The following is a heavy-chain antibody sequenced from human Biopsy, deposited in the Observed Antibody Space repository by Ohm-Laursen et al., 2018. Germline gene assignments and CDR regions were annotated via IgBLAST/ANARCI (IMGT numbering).Heavy chain of an antibody. CDR2: VHYTGST. CDR1: GDSIRSYY. V-gene: IGHV4-59*01. D-gene: IGHD3-22*01. Sequence: SDTLSLTCTVSGDSIRSYYWRWIRQPPGKGLEWIGYVHYTGSTDYNPSLQSRVTISVDTSKNHFSLRLRSVTPADTAIYYCARDRGYYSDRTVPGYFDLWGRGTLVTVSS. J-gene: IGHJ2*01. CDR3: ARDRGYYSDRTVPGYFDL.